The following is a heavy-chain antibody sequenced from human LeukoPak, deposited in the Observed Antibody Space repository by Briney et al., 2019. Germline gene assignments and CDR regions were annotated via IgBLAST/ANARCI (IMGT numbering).Heavy chain of an antibody. Sequence: ASVKVSCKTSGYTFIDSYIHWVRQAPGQGLEWMGWISAYNGNTNYAQKLQGRVTMTTDTSTSTAYMELRSLRSDDTAVYYCARTMHTHDAFDIWGQGTMVTVSS. D-gene: IGHD2-2*02. V-gene: IGHV1-18*04. CDR3: ARTMHTHDAFDI. J-gene: IGHJ3*02. CDR2: ISAYNGNT. CDR1: GYTFIDSY.